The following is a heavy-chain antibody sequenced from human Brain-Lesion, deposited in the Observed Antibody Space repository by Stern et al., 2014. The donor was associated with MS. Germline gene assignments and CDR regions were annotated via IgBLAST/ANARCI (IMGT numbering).Heavy chain of an antibody. CDR2: FDPEDGET. J-gene: IGHJ4*02. CDR3: ATLSPGAGGNYYRHFDY. Sequence: QVQLVQSEAEVKKPGASVKVSCKVSGYTLTELSMHWVRQAPRKGLEWMGGFDPEDGETIYAQKFQGRVTMTEDTSTDPAYMELSSLRSEDTAVYYCATLSPGAGGNYYRHFDYWGQGTLVTVSS. D-gene: IGHD1-26*01. CDR1: GYTLTELS. V-gene: IGHV1-24*01.